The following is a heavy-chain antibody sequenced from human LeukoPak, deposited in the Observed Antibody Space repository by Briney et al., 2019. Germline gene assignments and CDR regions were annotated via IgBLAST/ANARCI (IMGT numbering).Heavy chain of an antibody. CDR3: ARDLHSSGWYWFDY. J-gene: IGHJ4*02. V-gene: IGHV1-18*01. D-gene: IGHD6-19*01. CDR1: GYTFTSYG. CDR2: ISAYNGNT. Sequence: ASVKVSCKASGYTFTSYGISWVRQAPGQGLEWMGWISAYNGNTNYAQKLQGRVTMTTDTSTSTAYMELRSLRSDDTAVYYCARDLHSSGWYWFDYWGQGTLVTVSS.